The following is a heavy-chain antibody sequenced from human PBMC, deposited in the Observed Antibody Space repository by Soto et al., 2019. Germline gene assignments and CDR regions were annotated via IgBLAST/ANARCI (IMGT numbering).Heavy chain of an antibody. V-gene: IGHV3-23*01. CDR1: GFTFFNYA. D-gene: IGHD3-16*01. J-gene: IGHJ5*02. CDR2: ISGSGGST. Sequence: PGGSLRLSCAASGFTFFNYAIIWVRQAPGKGLEWVLGISGSGGSTYYADSVKGRFTISRDNSKATVSLQMNSLGAEDAAVYYCAKYNLPYDYVSGWFDPWGQGTLVTVSS. CDR3: AKYNLPYDYVSGWFDP.